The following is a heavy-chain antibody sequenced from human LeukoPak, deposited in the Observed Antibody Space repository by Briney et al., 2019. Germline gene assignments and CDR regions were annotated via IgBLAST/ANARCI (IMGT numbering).Heavy chain of an antibody. CDR3: AKGSSAVGGGLHVDY. CDR1: GFTFSNYG. CDR2: MSGSGSST. J-gene: IGHJ4*02. D-gene: IGHD6-13*01. V-gene: IGHV3-23*01. Sequence: GGSLRLSCAASGFTFSNYGMSWVRQAPGKGLEWVLAMSGSGSSTYYADSVKGRFTISRDNSKNTVYLQMNSLRAEDTAVYYCAKGSSAVGGGLHVDYWGQGTLVTVSS.